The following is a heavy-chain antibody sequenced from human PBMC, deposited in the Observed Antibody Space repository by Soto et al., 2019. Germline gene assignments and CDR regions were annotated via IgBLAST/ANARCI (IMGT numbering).Heavy chain of an antibody. J-gene: IGHJ6*03. CDR1: GGSFSGYY. CDR2: INHSGST. CDR3: ARGRGAAAGALYYYYYYMDV. V-gene: IGHV4-34*01. Sequence: SETLSLTCAVYGGSFSGYYWSWIRQPPGKGLEWIGEINHSGSTNYNPSLKSRVTISVDTSKNQFSLKLSSVTAADTAVYYCARGRGAAAGALYYYYYYMDVWGKGTTVTVSS. D-gene: IGHD6-13*01.